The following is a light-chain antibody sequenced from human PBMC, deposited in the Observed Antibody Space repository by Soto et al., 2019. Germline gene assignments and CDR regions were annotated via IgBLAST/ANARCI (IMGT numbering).Light chain of an antibody. Sequence: EIVLTHSPATLSLSPCEGATLSCRASQSVTSYLAWYQQKPGQAPRLLIYDVSNRASGIPARFSGSGSETDFTLTISSLEPEDFAVYYCQQRSDWPLTFGQGTRLENK. CDR2: DVS. V-gene: IGKV3-11*01. CDR1: QSVTSY. J-gene: IGKJ5*01. CDR3: QQRSDWPLT.